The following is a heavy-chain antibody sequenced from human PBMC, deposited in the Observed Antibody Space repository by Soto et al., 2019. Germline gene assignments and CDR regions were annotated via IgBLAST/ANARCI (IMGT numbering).Heavy chain of an antibody. CDR1: GGSISSYY. J-gene: IGHJ3*02. V-gene: IGHV4-59*01. CDR2: IYYSGST. Sequence: SETLSLTCTVSGGSISSYYWSWIRQPPGKGLEWIGYIYYSGSTNYNPSLKSRVTISVDTSKNQFSLKLSSVTAADTAVYYCARNRGRERLRRQLDAFDIWGQGTMVTVSS. CDR3: ARNRGRERLRRQLDAFDI. D-gene: IGHD5-12*01.